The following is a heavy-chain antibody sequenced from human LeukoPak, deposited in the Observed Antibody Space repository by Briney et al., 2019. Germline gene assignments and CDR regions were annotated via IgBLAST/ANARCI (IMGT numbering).Heavy chain of an antibody. Sequence: GGSLRLSCAASGFTFSSYWMSWVRQAPGKGLEWVANIKQDGSEKYYVDSVKGRFTISRDNSKNTLHLQMNSLRAEETAVYYCARDLLLWFGELSGDSDYWGQGTLVTVSS. J-gene: IGHJ4*02. CDR2: IKQDGSEK. CDR3: ARDLLLWFGELSGDSDY. D-gene: IGHD3-10*01. V-gene: IGHV3-7*01. CDR1: GFTFSSYW.